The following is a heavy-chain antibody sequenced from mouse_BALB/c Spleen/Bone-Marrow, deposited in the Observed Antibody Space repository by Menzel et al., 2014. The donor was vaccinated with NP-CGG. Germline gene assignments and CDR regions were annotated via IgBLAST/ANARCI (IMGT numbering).Heavy chain of an antibody. CDR1: GYTFTSYW. CDR3: ARYLHYYGGSYGYFDV. J-gene: IGHJ1*01. Sequence: QVQLQQSGAELVKPGASVKLSCKASGYTFTSYWMHWVKQRPGQGLEWIGEINPSNGRTNYNEKFKSKATLTVDKSSSTAYMQLSSLTSEDSAVYYCARYLHYYGGSYGYFDVWGAGTTVTVSS. CDR2: INPSNGRT. V-gene: IGHV1S81*02. D-gene: IGHD1-1*01.